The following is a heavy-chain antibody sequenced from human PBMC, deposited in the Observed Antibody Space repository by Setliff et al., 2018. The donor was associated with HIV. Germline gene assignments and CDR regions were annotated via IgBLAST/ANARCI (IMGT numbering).Heavy chain of an antibody. J-gene: IGHJ5*02. CDR2: INTNTGSP. D-gene: IGHD2-15*01. CDR1: GYTFTTYN. CDR3: ARYAVCSGGSCYSAYNWFDP. Sequence: ASVKVSCKASGYTFTTYNITWVRQAPGQGLEWMGCINTNTGSPTYAQGFTGRFVFSLDTSVSTAYLQISSLKAEDTAVYYCARYAVCSGGSCYSAYNWFDPWGQGTLVTVSS. V-gene: IGHV7-4-1*02.